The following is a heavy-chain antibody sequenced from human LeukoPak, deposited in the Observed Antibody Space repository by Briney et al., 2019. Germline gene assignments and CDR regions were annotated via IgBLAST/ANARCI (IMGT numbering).Heavy chain of an antibody. V-gene: IGHV3-15*01. CDR2: IKSKTDGGTT. D-gene: IGHD6-19*01. CDR1: GFTFSNAW. J-gene: IGHJ4*02. CDR3: TTALRALIAVAVQDY. Sequence: GGSLRLSCAASGFTFSNAWMSWVRHAPGKGLEWVGRIKSKTDGGTTDYAAPVKGRFTISRDDSKNTLYLQMNSLKTEDPAVYYCTTALRALIAVAVQDYWGQGTLVTVSS.